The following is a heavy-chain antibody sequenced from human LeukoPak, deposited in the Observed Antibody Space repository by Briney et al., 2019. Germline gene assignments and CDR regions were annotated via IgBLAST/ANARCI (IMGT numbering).Heavy chain of an antibody. J-gene: IGHJ4*02. CDR2: ISGSGGST. V-gene: IGHV3-23*01. CDR1: GFTFSSYA. CDR3: AKDLGSYRYRGYFDY. D-gene: IGHD3-16*02. Sequence: GGSLRLSCAASGFTFSSYAMSWVRQAPGKGLEWVSAISGSGGSTYYADSVKGRFTISRDNSKNTLYLQMNSLRAEDTAVYYCAKDLGSYRYRGYFDYWGQGTLGTVSS.